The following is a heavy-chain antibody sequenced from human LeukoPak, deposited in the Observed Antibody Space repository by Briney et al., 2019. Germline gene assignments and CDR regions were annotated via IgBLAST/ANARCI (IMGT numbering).Heavy chain of an antibody. Sequence: GGSLRLSCAASGFTFSNAWMSWVRQAPGKGLEWVGRIKSKTDGGITDYAAPVKGRFTISRDDSKNTLYLQMNSLKTEDTAVYYCTTGLVLGYCSGGSCYDAKDYWGQGTLVTVSS. V-gene: IGHV3-15*01. CDR2: IKSKTDGGIT. CDR3: TTGLVLGYCSGGSCYDAKDY. D-gene: IGHD2-15*01. CDR1: GFTFSNAW. J-gene: IGHJ4*02.